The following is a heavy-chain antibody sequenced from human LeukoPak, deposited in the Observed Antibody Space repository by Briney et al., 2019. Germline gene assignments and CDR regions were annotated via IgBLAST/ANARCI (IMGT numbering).Heavy chain of an antibody. CDR2: SSSSGSTI. CDR1: GFTFSDYY. CDR3: ARKGLGGELGGFDS. J-gene: IGHJ4*02. D-gene: IGHD1-7*01. V-gene: IGHV3-11*01. Sequence: TGGSLRLSCAASGFTFSDYYMSWIRQAPGTGLEWVSYSSSSGSTIYYADSVKGRRTISRDNAKNSLYLQMNSLRVEDTALYHCARKGLGGELGGFDSWGQGTLVTVSS.